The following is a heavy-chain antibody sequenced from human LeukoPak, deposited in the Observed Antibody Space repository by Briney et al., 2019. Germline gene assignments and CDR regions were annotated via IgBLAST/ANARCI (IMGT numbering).Heavy chain of an antibody. CDR1: GHTFTGYY. D-gene: IGHD1-26*01. CDR3: ARDIVRGGSYGLFDY. Sequence: ASVKVSCKASGHTFTGYYMHWVRQAPGQGLEWMGWINPNSGGTNYAQKFQGRVTMTRDTSISTAYMELSRLRSDDTAVYYCARDIVRGGSYGLFDYWGQGTLVTVSS. V-gene: IGHV1-2*02. J-gene: IGHJ4*02. CDR2: INPNSGGT.